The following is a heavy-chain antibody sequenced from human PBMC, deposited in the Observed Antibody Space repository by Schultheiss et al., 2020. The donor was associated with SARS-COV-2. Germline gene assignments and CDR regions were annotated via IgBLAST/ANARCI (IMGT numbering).Heavy chain of an antibody. Sequence: ASVKVSCKASGYTFTSYGISWVRQAPGQGLEWMGWISAYNGNTNYAQKLQGRVTMTTDTSTSTAYMELRSLRSDDTAVYYCARNYYGSGSYYNFDYWGQGALVTVSS. CDR3: ARNYYGSGSYYNFDY. CDR2: ISAYNGNT. J-gene: IGHJ4*02. V-gene: IGHV1-18*04. D-gene: IGHD3-10*01. CDR1: GYTFTSYG.